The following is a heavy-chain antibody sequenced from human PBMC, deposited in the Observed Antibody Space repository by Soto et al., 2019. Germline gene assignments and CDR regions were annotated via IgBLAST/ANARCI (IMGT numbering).Heavy chain of an antibody. V-gene: IGHV1-18*01. CDR3: ARSYGAYGSGSYYYYYYGMDV. J-gene: IGHJ6*02. CDR2: ISAYNGNT. CDR1: GYTFTSYG. Sequence: QVQLVQSGAEVKKPGASVKVSCKASGYTFTSYGISWVRQAPGQGLEWMGWISAYNGNTNYAQKLQGRVTMTTDTSTSTAYMELGSLRSDDTAVYYCARSYGAYGSGSYYYYYYGMDVWGQGTTVTVSS. D-gene: IGHD3-10*01.